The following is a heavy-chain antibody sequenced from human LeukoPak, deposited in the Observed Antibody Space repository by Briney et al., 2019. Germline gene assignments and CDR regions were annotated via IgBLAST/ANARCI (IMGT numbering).Heavy chain of an antibody. CDR2: IYPGDSDT. CDR3: ATTYYYGSGSYYPAHY. D-gene: IGHD3-10*01. CDR1: GYSFTSYW. Sequence: WESLKISRKGSGYSFTSYWIGWVRQMPGKALEWMGIIYPGDSDTRYSPSFQGQVTISADKSISTAYLQWSSLKASDTAMYYCATTYYYGSGSYYPAHYWGQGTLVTVSS. J-gene: IGHJ4*02. V-gene: IGHV5-51*01.